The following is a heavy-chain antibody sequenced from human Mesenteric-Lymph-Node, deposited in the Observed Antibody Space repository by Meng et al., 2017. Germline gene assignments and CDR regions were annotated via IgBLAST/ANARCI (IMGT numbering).Heavy chain of an antibody. J-gene: IGHJ6*02. CDR1: GFTSGDYA. Sequence: GGSLRLSCTASGFTSGDYAMSWFRQAPGKGLEWVGFIRSKAYGGTTEYAASVKGRFTISRDDSKSIAYLQMNSLKTEDTAVYYCTRGGGGFGEFYYYGMDVWGQGTTVTVSS. V-gene: IGHV3-49*03. CDR2: IRSKAYGGTT. CDR3: TRGGGGFGEFYYYGMDV. D-gene: IGHD3-10*01.